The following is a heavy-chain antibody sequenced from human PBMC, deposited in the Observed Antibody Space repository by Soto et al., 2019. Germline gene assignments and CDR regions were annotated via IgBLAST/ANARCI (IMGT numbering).Heavy chain of an antibody. D-gene: IGHD2-15*01. CDR3: ARPYCSGGSCYDENWFDP. V-gene: IGHV5-10-1*01. J-gene: IGHJ5*02. Sequence: PGESLKISCKGSVYSFTSYWISWVRQMPGKGLEWMGRIDPSDSYTNYSPSFQGHVTISADKSISTAYLQWSSLKASDTAMYYCARPYCSGGSCYDENWFDPWGQGTLVTVSS. CDR2: IDPSDSYT. CDR1: VYSFTSYW.